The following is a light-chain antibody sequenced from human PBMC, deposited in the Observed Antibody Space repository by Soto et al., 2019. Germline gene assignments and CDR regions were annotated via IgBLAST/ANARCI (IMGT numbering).Light chain of an antibody. CDR2: GTS. CDR1: QSVSSTY. Sequence: EIVLTQSPATLSLSPGERATLSCRASQSVSSTYLAWYQQQPGQAPRLLMSGTSNRATGTPDRFSGSGSGTDFTLTISSLETEDLAVYYCQHRSNWPSWTFGAGTKVDIK. CDR3: QHRSNWPSWT. V-gene: IGKV3-11*01. J-gene: IGKJ1*01.